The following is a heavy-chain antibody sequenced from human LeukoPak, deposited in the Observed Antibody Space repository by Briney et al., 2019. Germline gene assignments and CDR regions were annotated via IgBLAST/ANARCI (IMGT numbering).Heavy chain of an antibody. CDR1: GGTFSSYA. CDR2: IIPILGIA. J-gene: IGHJ3*02. CDR3: ASYYGDYQISDAFDI. D-gene: IGHD4-17*01. V-gene: IGHV1-69*04. Sequence: ASVTVSCTASGGTFSSYAISWVRQAPGQGLEWMGRIIPILGIANYAQKFQGRVTITADKSTSTAYMELSSLRSEDTAVYYCASYYGDYQISDAFDIWGQGTMVTVSS.